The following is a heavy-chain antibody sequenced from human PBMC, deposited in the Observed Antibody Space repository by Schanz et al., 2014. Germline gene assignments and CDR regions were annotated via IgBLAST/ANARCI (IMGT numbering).Heavy chain of an antibody. J-gene: IGHJ6*02. CDR1: GGSISSSSYY. CDR3: ARHSGYYYYYGMDV. Sequence: QLQLQESGPGLVKPSETLSLTCTVSGGSISSSSYYWGWIRQPPGKGLEWIGSIYYSGSTYYNPPLKSRVTISEEPPKNQFSLKLSSVTAADTAVYYCARHSGYYYYYGMDVWGQGTTVTVSS. CDR2: IYYSGST. V-gene: IGHV4-39*01.